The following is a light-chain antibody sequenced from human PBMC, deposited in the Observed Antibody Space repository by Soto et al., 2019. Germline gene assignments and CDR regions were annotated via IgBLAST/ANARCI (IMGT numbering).Light chain of an antibody. CDR1: QGIGSY. V-gene: IGKV1-9*01. CDR3: QQVNRYPIT. Sequence: DIQLTQSPSFLSASVGDRVTITCRASQGIGSYLAWYNQKPGKAPKLLIYAASTLQSGVPSRFSGSGSGTEFTLTISSLQPEDFATYYCQQVNRYPITFGQGTRLEIK. CDR2: AAS. J-gene: IGKJ5*01.